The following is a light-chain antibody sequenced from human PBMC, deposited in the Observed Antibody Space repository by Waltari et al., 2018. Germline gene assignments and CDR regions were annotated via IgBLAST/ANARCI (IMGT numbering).Light chain of an antibody. CDR2: TTN. CDR1: SGSVSTNYY. V-gene: IGLV8-61*01. CDR3: VLYMGGGIRV. J-gene: IGLJ2*01. Sequence: QTVVTQEPSFSVSPGGTVTLTCGLSSGSVSTNYYPSWYQQTPGQAPPTLIYTTNTRSSGVPDRFSGSILGDKAALTITGAQADDESDYYCVLYMGGGIRVFGGGTKLTVL.